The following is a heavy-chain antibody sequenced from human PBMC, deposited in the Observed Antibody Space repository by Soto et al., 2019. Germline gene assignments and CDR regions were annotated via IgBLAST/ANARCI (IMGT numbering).Heavy chain of an antibody. V-gene: IGHV3-23*01. D-gene: IGHD2-15*01. CDR2: ISGSGGST. CDR3: AKSLGYCSGDSCVGYCYYMDV. CDR1: GFTFSSYA. Sequence: GGSLRLSCAASGFTFSSYAMIWVRQAPGKGLEWVSGISGSGGSTYYADSVKGRFTISRDNSKNTLYLQMNSLRADDTAVYYCAKSLGYCSGDSCVGYCYYMDVWGKGTTVTVSS. J-gene: IGHJ6*03.